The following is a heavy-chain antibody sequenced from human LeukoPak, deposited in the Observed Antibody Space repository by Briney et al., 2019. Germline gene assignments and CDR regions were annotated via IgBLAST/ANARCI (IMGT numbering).Heavy chain of an antibody. CDR1: GFTFSSYG. Sequence: GGSLRLSCAASGFTFSSYGMHWVRQAPGKGLEWVAVISYDGSNKYYADSVKGRFTISRDNSKNTLYLQMNSLRAEDTAVYYCAKGAAVAGLDIWGQGTMVTVSS. J-gene: IGHJ3*02. D-gene: IGHD6-19*01. CDR2: ISYDGSNK. CDR3: AKGAAVAGLDI. V-gene: IGHV3-30*18.